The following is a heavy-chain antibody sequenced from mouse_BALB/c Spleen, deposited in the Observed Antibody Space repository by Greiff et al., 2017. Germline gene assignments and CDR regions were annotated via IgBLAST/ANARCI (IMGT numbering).Heavy chain of an antibody. CDR1: GYTFTDYW. J-gene: IGHJ3*01. CDR2: IDTSDSYT. CDR3: ARGDDYDRFAY. V-gene: IGHV1-69*01. D-gene: IGHD2-4*01. Sequence: QVQLQQPGAELVMPGASVKMSCKASGYTFTDYWMHWVKQRPGQGLEWIGAIDTSDSYTSYNQKFKGKATLTVDESSSTAYMQLSSLTSEDSAVYYCARGDDYDRFAYWGQGTLVTVSA.